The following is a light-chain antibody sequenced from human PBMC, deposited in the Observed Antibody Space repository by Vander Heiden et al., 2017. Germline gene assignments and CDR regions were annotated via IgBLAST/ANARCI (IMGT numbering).Light chain of an antibody. CDR1: QSVGSW. CDR3: QQHGSPWT. J-gene: IGKJ1*01. Sequence: DIQMTQSPSTLSASVGDRVSITCRASQSVGSWLAWYQQTAGKAPKLLIYDASTLESGVPSRFSGSGSGTEFTLTISSLQTEDSATYYCQQHGSPWTFAQGTKVEIK. CDR2: DAS. V-gene: IGKV1-5*01.